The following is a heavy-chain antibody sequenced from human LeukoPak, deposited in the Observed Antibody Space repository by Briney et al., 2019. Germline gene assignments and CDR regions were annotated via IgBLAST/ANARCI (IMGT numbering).Heavy chain of an antibody. J-gene: IGHJ5*02. V-gene: IGHV1-46*01. Sequence: ASVKVSCKASGYTFTGYYIHWVRQAPGQGLEWMGMINPSRGSTSYAQKFQGGLTVTRDTSTSTVYMELSSLRSEDTAVYYCTRGVQLERRYYNWFDPWGQGTLVTVSS. CDR2: INPSRGST. CDR1: GYTFTGYY. D-gene: IGHD1-1*01. CDR3: TRGVQLERRYYNWFDP.